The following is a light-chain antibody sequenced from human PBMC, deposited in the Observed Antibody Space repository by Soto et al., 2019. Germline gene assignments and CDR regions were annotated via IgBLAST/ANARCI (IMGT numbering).Light chain of an antibody. J-gene: IGKJ2*01. CDR1: QSISRGN. Sequence: VLTQSPGTLSLSPGERAVLSCRASQSISRGNLAWYQQKTGQAPRLLIYGGSRRATGVADRFRGSGSGTDFTLTISGLEPEDCAVYYCLDYGSPPYTFGHGTKL. V-gene: IGKV3-20*01. CDR3: LDYGSPPYT. CDR2: GGS.